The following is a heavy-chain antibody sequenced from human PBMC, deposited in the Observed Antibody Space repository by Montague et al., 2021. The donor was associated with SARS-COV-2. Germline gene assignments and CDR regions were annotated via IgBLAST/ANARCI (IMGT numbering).Heavy chain of an antibody. CDR2: TYFESKWYY. J-gene: IGHJ4*02. CDR1: GDSVSDNRPG. CDR3: ARDPRYSLSWSFDY. V-gene: IGHV6-1*01. D-gene: IGHD6-13*01. Sequence: CAISGDSVSDNRPGSDWHTHSPSTQLEFLGSTYFESKWYYDYAVXVKSRMTISPDTSKNQFSLQLSSVTPEDRAVYYCARDPRYSLSWSFDYWGQGTLVTVSA.